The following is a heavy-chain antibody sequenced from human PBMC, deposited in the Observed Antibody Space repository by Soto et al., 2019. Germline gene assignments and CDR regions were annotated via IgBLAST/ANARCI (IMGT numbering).Heavy chain of an antibody. CDR2: ISYDGSNK. J-gene: IGHJ4*02. Sequence: QVQLVESGGGVVQPGRSLRLSCAASGFTFSSYGMHWVRQAPGKGLEWVAVISYDGSNKYYADSVKGRFTISRDNSKNTLYLQMNSLRAEDTAVYYCAKDAESYYGSGSYFDYWGQGTLVTVSS. CDR3: AKDAESYYGSGSYFDY. V-gene: IGHV3-30*18. D-gene: IGHD3-10*01. CDR1: GFTFSSYG.